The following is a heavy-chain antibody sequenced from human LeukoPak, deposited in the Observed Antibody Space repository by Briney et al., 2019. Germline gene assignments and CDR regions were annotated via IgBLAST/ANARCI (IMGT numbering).Heavy chain of an antibody. CDR1: GGSISSSSYY. D-gene: IGHD3-10*01. Sequence: SETLSLTCTVSGGSISSSSYYWGWVRQPPGKGLEWIGSIYYSGSTYYNPSLKSRVTISVDTSKSQFSLKLSSVTAADTAVYYCASLWFRESLTGREVNDYWGQGTLVTVSS. CDR2: IYYSGST. J-gene: IGHJ4*02. CDR3: ASLWFRESLTGREVNDY. V-gene: IGHV4-39*01.